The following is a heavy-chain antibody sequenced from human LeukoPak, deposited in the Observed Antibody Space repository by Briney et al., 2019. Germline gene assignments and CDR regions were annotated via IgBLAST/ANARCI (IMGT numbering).Heavy chain of an antibody. Sequence: GRSLRLSCSTSGFTFGDYATSWVRQAPGKGLEWLGFIQAKAYGGATKYAASVNGRFSISRDDSQSIANLQMNDLKTEDTAVYYCTRAPHPRCSSSGCYLDYWGQGTLVTVSS. CDR1: GFTFGDYA. D-gene: IGHD2-2*01. CDR2: IQAKAYGGAT. CDR3: TRAPHPRCSSSGCYLDY. J-gene: IGHJ4*02. V-gene: IGHV3-49*04.